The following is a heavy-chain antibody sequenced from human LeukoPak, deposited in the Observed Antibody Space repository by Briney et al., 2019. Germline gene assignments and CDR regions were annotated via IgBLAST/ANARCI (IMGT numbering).Heavy chain of an antibody. CDR3: ARFCSGGSCYSGAYWFDP. CDR2: IIPIFGTA. CDR1: GGTFSSYA. V-gene: IGHV1-69*06. Sequence: SVKVSCKASGGTFSSYAISWVRQAPGQGLEWMGGIIPIFGTANYAQKFQGRVTITADKSTSTAYMELSSLRSEDTAVYYCARFCSGGSCYSGAYWFDPWGQGTLVTVSS. D-gene: IGHD2-15*01. J-gene: IGHJ5*02.